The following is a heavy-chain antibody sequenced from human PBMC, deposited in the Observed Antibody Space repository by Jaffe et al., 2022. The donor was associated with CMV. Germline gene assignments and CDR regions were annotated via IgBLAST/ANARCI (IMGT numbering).Heavy chain of an antibody. J-gene: IGHJ3*02. Sequence: EVQVVESGGGLVQPGRSLRLSCAASGFTFGDYSMSWVRQAPGKGLEWVGFISKKALGGKTEYAASVKGRFTISRADSNSIAYLQMNSLKIEDTAVYYCSRDSYGGFPADGFDIWGQGTMVTVSS. D-gene: IGHD4-17*01. CDR1: GFTFGDYS. CDR2: ISKKALGGKT. CDR3: SRDSYGGFPADGFDI. V-gene: IGHV3-49*04.